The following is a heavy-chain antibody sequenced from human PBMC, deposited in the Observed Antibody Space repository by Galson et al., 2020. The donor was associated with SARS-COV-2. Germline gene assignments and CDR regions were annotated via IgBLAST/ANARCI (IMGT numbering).Heavy chain of an antibody. Sequence: NSAGSLRLSCAASGFTFSDYFMSWVRQAPGKGLEWVSYISSRGSYINYADSVKGRFTISRDNAKNSLNLQMNSLRVEDTAVYYCARVGDCSGGICYGAEYFQHWGQGTLVTVSS. V-gene: IGHV3-11*04. CDR2: ISSRGSYI. D-gene: IGHD2-15*01. CDR3: ARVGDCSGGICYGAEYFQH. J-gene: IGHJ1*01. CDR1: GFTFSDYF.